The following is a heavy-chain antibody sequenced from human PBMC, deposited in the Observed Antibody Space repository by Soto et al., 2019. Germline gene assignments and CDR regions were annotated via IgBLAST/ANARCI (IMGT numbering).Heavy chain of an antibody. CDR1: GYTFTSYG. V-gene: IGHV1-18*01. Sequence: ASVKVSCKASGYTFTSYGISWVRQAPGQGLEWMGWISAYNGNTNYAQKLQGRVTMTTDTSTSTAYMELRSLRSDDTAVYYCARDQSRDYGEPTGSDYWGQGTLVTVSS. CDR3: ARDQSRDYGEPTGSDY. CDR2: ISAYNGNT. D-gene: IGHD4-17*01. J-gene: IGHJ4*02.